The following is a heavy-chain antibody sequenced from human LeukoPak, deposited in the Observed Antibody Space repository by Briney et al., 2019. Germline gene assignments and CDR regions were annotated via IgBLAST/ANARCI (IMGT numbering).Heavy chain of an antibody. CDR3: AKDREYSSSRPDY. J-gene: IGHJ4*02. CDR1: GFTFSSYA. D-gene: IGHD6-13*01. V-gene: IGHV3-23*01. CDR2: ISGSGGST. Sequence: PGGSLRLSCAASGFTFSSYAMSWVRQAPGKGLEWVSAISGSGGSTYYADSVKGRFTISRANSKNTLYLQMNSLRAEDTAVYYCAKDREYSSSRPDYWGQGTLVTVSS.